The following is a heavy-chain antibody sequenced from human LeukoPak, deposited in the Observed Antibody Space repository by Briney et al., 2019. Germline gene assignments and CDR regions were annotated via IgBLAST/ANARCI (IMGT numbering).Heavy chain of an antibody. CDR3: ARDRIAAAGTAAVYYYYYMDV. D-gene: IGHD6-13*01. Sequence: ASVKVSCKASGYTFTGYYMHWVRQAPGQGLEWMGWINPNSGGTNYAQKFQGRVTMTRDTSISTAYMELSRLRSDDTAVYYCARDRIAAAGTAAVYYYYYMDVWGKGTTVTVSS. CDR1: GYTFTGYY. J-gene: IGHJ6*03. CDR2: INPNSGGT. V-gene: IGHV1-2*02.